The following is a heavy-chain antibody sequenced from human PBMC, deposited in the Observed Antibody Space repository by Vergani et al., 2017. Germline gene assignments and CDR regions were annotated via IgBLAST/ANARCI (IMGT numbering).Heavy chain of an antibody. D-gene: IGHD6-25*01. CDR1: GFTFSSYS. V-gene: IGHV3-48*01. CDR2: ISSSSSTI. J-gene: IGHJ5*02. CDR3: ARELSGWFDP. Sequence: EVQLLESGGGLVQPGGSLRLSCAASGFTFSSYSMNWVRQAPGKGLEWVSYISSSSSTIYYADSVKGRFTISRDNAKNSLYLQMNSLRAEDTAVYYCARELSGWFDPWGQGTLVTVSS.